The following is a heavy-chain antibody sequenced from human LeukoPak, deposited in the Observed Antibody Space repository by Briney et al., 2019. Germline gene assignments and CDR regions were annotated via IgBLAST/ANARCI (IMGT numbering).Heavy chain of an antibody. CDR1: GGSISSYY. CDR2: IYYSGST. D-gene: IGHD6-19*01. CDR3: ARSYSSGWYAGVHDY. J-gene: IGHJ4*02. Sequence: SGTLSLTCTVSGGSISSYYWSWIRQPPGKGLEWIGYIYYSGSTNYNPSLKSRVAISVDTSKNQFSLKLSSVTAADTAVYYCARSYSSGWYAGVHDYWGQGTLVTVSS. V-gene: IGHV4-59*01.